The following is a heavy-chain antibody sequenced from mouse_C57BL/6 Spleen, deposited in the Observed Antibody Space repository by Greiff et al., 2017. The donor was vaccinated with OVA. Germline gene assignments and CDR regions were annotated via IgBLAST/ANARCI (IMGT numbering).Heavy chain of an antibody. D-gene: IGHD1-1*01. J-gene: IGHJ2*01. CDR1: GYTFTSYW. CDR2: IDPSDSYT. CDR3: ARRGRSITTAFDY. Sequence: QVQLQQPGAELVMPGASVKLSCKASGYTFTSYWMHWVKQRPGQGLEWIGEIDPSDSYTNYNQKFKGKSTLTVDKSSSTAYMQLSSLTSEDSAVYYCARRGRSITTAFDYWGQGTTLTVSS. V-gene: IGHV1-69*01.